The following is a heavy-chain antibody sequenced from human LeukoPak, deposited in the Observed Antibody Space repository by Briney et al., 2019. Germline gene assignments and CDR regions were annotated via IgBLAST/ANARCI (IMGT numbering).Heavy chain of an antibody. V-gene: IGHV4-61*02. Sequence: SQTLSLTCTVSGGSISSGSYFWNWIRQPAGKGLEWIGRIYPSGSTNYNPSLKSRVTISIDMSKNQFSLTLSSVTAADTAIYYCARLYYYYSSGSKDAFDIWGQGTMVTVSS. J-gene: IGHJ3*02. CDR3: ARLYYYYSSGSKDAFDI. D-gene: IGHD3-22*01. CDR2: IYPSGST. CDR1: GGSISSGSYF.